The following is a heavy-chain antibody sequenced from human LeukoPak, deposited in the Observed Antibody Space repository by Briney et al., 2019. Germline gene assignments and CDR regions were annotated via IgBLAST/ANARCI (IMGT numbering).Heavy chain of an antibody. CDR2: INTDGSST. Sequence: GGSLRLSCAASGFTFSSYWMHWVRQAPGKGLVWVSRINTDGSSTSYADSVKGRFTISRDNAKNTLYLQMNSLRAEDTAVYYCARGYLITGYYYYMDVWGKGTTVTVS. CDR1: GFTFSSYW. V-gene: IGHV3-74*01. J-gene: IGHJ6*03. CDR3: ARGYLITGYYYYMDV. D-gene: IGHD5-24*01.